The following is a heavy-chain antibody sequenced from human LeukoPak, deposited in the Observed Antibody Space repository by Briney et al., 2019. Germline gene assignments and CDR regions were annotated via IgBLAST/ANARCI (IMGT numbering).Heavy chain of an antibody. CDR2: INHSGST. Sequence: SETLSLTCAVYGGSFSGYYWSWIRQPPGKGLEWIGEINHSGSTNYNPSLKSRVTISVDTSKNQFSLKLSSVTAADTAVYYCARHSPYYYGSGGRQRSFDIWGQGTMVTVSS. CDR3: ARHSPYYYGSGGRQRSFDI. J-gene: IGHJ3*02. CDR1: GGSFSGYY. V-gene: IGHV4-34*01. D-gene: IGHD3-10*01.